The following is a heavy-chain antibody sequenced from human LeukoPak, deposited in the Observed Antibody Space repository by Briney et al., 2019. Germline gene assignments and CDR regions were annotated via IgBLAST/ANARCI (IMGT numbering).Heavy chain of an antibody. J-gene: IGHJ4*02. CDR3: ARVHYVWGSYRYSGEYYFDY. CDR2: TYYRSKWYN. V-gene: IGHV6-1*01. CDR1: GDSVSSNSPA. Sequence: SQTLSLTCAISGDSVSSNSPAWDWIRQSPSRGLEWLRRTYYRSKWYNDYAVSVKSRITINPDTSKNHFSLQLNSVTPEDTAVYYCARVHYVWGSYRYSGEYYFDYWGQGTLVTVSS. D-gene: IGHD3-16*02.